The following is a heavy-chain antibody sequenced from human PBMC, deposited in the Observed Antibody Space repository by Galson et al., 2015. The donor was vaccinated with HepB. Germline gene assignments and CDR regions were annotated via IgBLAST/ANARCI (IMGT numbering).Heavy chain of an antibody. Sequence: SLRLSCAASGFTFGDYYMSWIRQAPGKGLEWLSYISGSSTYTNYADSVKGRFTISRDNSKNTLYLQMNSLRAEDTAVYYCARGGSNYWYVLALGYWGQGTLVTVSS. CDR2: ISGSSTYT. V-gene: IGHV3-11*06. D-gene: IGHD2-15*01. CDR3: ARGGSNYWYVLALGY. CDR1: GFTFGDYY. J-gene: IGHJ4*02.